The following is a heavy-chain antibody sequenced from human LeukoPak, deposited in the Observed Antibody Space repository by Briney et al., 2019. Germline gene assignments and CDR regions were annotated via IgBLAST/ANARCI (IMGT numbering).Heavy chain of an antibody. CDR3: ARHPKSGYTGYESDY. Sequence: GGSLRLSCAASGFTFSSYSMSWVRQAPGKGLEWVSSISSSSSYIYYADSVKGRFTISRDNAKNSLYLQMNSLRAEDTAVYYCARHPKSGYTGYESDYWGQGTLVTVSS. J-gene: IGHJ4*02. V-gene: IGHV3-21*01. CDR1: GFTFSSYS. D-gene: IGHD5-12*01. CDR2: ISSSSSYI.